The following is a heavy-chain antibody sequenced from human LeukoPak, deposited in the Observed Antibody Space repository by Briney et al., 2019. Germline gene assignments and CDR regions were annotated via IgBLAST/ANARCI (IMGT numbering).Heavy chain of an antibody. D-gene: IGHD2-2*01. CDR3: ARGGFCGSTSCYLFDY. CDR2: IDPNSGGT. J-gene: IGHJ4*02. V-gene: IGHV1-2*02. Sequence: ASVKVSCKASGYTFTDYYMHWVRQAPGQGLEWMGWIDPNSGGTDYAQKFQGRVTMTTDTSISTAYMELSRLRSDDTAVYYCARGGFCGSTSCYLFDYWGQGTLVTVSS. CDR1: GYTFTDYY.